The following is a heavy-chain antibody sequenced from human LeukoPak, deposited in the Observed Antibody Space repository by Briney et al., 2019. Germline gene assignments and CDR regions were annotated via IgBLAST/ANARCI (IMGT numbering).Heavy chain of an antibody. CDR2: IYPGDSDT. CDR1: GCGFTNYW. J-gene: IGHJ4*02. D-gene: IGHD3-22*01. CDR3: ARRCYYDSSGYSAFCY. V-gene: IGHV5-51*01. Sequence: GGSLEISCKGSGCGFTNYWIGWVRQVPGKGLEWMGIIYPGDSDTRYTPSFQGQVAISADKSISTAYLQWSSLKASDTAMYYCARRCYYDSSGYSAFCYWGQGTLVTVSS.